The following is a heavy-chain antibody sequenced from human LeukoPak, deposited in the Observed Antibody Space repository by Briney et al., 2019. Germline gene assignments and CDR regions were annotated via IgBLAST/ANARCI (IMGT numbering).Heavy chain of an antibody. CDR2: IYTSGST. CDR3: ARDLKTSPRDYPSWYFDL. D-gene: IGHD3-10*01. Sequence: SETLSLTCTVSGGSISSYYWSWIRQPAGKGLEWVGRIYTSGSTNYNPSLKSRATMSVDTSKNQFSLKLSSVTAADTAVYYCARDLKTSPRDYPSWYFDLWGRGTLVTVSS. J-gene: IGHJ2*01. CDR1: GGSISSYY. V-gene: IGHV4-4*07.